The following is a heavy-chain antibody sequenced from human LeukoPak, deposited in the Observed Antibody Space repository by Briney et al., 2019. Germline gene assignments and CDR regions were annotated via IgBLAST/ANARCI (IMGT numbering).Heavy chain of an antibody. Sequence: PSETLSLTCTVSGGSISSYYWSWIRQPAGKGLEWIGRIYTSGSTNYNPSLKSRVTISVDTSKNQFSLKLSSVTAADTAVYYCARGGALKHRGYSYGYVYDYWGQGTLVTVSS. CDR3: ARGGALKHRGYSYGYVYDY. D-gene: IGHD5-18*01. J-gene: IGHJ4*02. V-gene: IGHV4-4*07. CDR1: GGSISSYY. CDR2: IYTSGST.